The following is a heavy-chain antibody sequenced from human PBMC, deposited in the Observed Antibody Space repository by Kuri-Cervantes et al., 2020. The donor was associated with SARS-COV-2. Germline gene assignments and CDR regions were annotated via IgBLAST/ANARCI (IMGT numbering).Heavy chain of an antibody. CDR3: ARALGTPGWFDP. V-gene: IGHV4-61*02. J-gene: IGHJ5*02. D-gene: IGHD3-16*01. Sequence: LRLSCTVSGGSISSGSYYWSWIRQPAGKGLEWIGRTYTSGSTNYNPSLKSRVTISVDTSKNQFSLKLSSVTAADTAVYYCARALGTPGWFDPWGQGTLVTVSS. CDR1: GGSISSGSYY. CDR2: TYTSGST.